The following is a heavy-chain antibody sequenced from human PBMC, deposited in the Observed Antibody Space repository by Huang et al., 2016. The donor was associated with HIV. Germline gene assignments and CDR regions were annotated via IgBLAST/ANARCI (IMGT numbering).Heavy chain of an antibody. V-gene: IGHV3-23*01. J-gene: IGHJ4*02. CDR2: IRGSGHSP. CDR3: AKDPSSPYGDSYFEQ. D-gene: IGHD4-17*01. CDR1: GFTFIDFA. Sequence: EVQLLESGGGLVQPGGSLRLSCAASGFTFIDFAISWVRQAPGKGLGWVSAIRGSGHSPYYADSVKVRFTISRDNSKNTLYLQMNKLRVEDTAVYFCAKDPSSPYGDSYFEQWGQGTLVTVSP.